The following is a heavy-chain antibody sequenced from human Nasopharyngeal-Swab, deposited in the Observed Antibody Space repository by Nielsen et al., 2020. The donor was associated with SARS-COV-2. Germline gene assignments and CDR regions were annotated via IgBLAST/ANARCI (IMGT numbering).Heavy chain of an antibody. D-gene: IGHD4-17*01. V-gene: IGHV1-18*01. Sequence: WVRHAPGQGLEWMGWISANNGNTNYAQKLQGRVTMTTDTSTSTAYMELRSLRSDDTAVYYCARDHQIDEYGDYLPGYWGQGTLVTVSS. CDR2: ISANNGNT. J-gene: IGHJ4*02. CDR3: ARDHQIDEYGDYLPGY.